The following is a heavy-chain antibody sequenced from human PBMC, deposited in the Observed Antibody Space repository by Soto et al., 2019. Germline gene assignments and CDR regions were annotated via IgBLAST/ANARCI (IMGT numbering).Heavy chain of an antibody. D-gene: IGHD6-6*01. CDR3: ARDKGRSIAAADY. CDR2: IWYDGSNK. Sequence: QVQLMESGGGVVQPGRSLRLSCAASGFTFSSYGMHWVRQAPGKGLEWVAVIWYDGSNKYYADSVKGRFTISRDNSKNTLYLQMNSLRAEDTAVYYCARDKGRSIAAADYWGQGTLVTVSS. V-gene: IGHV3-33*01. CDR1: GFTFSSYG. J-gene: IGHJ4*02.